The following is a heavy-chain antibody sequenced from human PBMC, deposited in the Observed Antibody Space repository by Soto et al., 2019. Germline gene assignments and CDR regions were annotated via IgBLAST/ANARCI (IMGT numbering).Heavy chain of an antibody. Sequence: QVQLQESGPRLVKPSATLSLTCTVSGGSITSSYWSWIRRPPGKGLEWIAYIYDTGISGYTPSTSSHPSLKSRVTMSVDTSKSQFSLKLTSVTAAATAVYYCARGEDAFFYYGLDVWGQGITVTVSS. CDR1: GGSITSSY. V-gene: IGHV4-59*01. CDR3: ARGEDAFFYYGLDV. CDR2: IYDTGISGYTPST. J-gene: IGHJ6*02.